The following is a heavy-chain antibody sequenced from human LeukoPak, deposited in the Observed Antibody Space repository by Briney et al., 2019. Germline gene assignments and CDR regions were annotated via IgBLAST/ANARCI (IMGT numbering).Heavy chain of an antibody. CDR3: ARLTGAASGTYYFDF. CDR2: ISWNSRII. J-gene: IGHJ4*02. CDR1: GFIFDDYA. D-gene: IGHD1-26*01. Sequence: GGSLRLSCAASGFIFDDYAMYWVRQAPGKGLEWVSGISWNSRIIDYADPVKGRFTISRDNAKTSLFLQMNSLTTDDTAFYYCARLTGAASGTYYFDFWGQGTLVTVSS. V-gene: IGHV3-9*01.